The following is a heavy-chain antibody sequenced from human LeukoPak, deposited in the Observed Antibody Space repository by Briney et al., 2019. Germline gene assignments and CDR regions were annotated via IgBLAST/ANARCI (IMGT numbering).Heavy chain of an antibody. CDR2: FDPEDGET. CDR3: ATGGSGGEFDP. D-gene: IGHD2-21*01. V-gene: IGHV1-24*01. CDR1: GYTLTELS. Sequence: APVTVSCKVSGYTLTELSMHWVRQAPGKGLEWMGGFDPEDGETIYAQKFQGRVTMTEDTSTDTAYIELSSLRSEDMAVYYCATGGSGGEFDPWGQGTLVTVSS. J-gene: IGHJ5*02.